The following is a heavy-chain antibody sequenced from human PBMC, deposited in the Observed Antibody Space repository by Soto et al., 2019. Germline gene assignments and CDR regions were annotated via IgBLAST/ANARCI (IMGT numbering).Heavy chain of an antibody. CDR2: ISYDGSNK. Sequence: ESGGGVVQPGRSLRLSCAASGFTISSYAMHWVRQAPGKGLEWVAVISYDGSNKYYADSVKGRFTISRDNSKNTLYLQMNSLRAEDTAVYYTCRAAGPYYYYYGMDVWGQGTTVTVSS. CDR3: CRAAGPYYYYYGMDV. CDR1: GFTISSYA. V-gene: IGHV3-30-3*01. D-gene: IGHD6-13*01. J-gene: IGHJ6*02.